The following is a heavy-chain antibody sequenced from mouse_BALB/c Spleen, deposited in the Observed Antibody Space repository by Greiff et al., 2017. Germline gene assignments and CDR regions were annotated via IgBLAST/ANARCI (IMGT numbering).Heavy chain of an antibody. D-gene: IGHD1-1*01. Sequence: EVKLVESGGGLVQPGGSRKLSCAASGFTFSSFGMHWVRQAPEKGLEWVAYISSGSSTIYYADTVKGRFTISRDNPKNTLFLQMTSLRSEDTAMYYCASTGYGSYAMDYWGQGTSVTVSS. V-gene: IGHV5-17*02. CDR3: ASTGYGSYAMDY. J-gene: IGHJ4*01. CDR2: ISSGSSTI. CDR1: GFTFSSFG.